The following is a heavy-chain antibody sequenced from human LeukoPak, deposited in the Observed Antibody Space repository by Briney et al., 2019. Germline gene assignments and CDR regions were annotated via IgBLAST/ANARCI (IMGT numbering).Heavy chain of an antibody. CDR2: MYYIGNT. V-gene: IGHV4-39*07. D-gene: IGHD3-10*01. CDR3: VRDHFYGSGKGSFDY. CDR1: GDSISSSNYY. Sequence: PSETLSLTCTVSGDSISSSNYYWGWIRQPPGKGLEWIGSMYYIGNTYYNPSLKSRVTISVDTSKNQFSLKLNSVTGADTAVYYCVRDHFYGSGKGSFDYWGQGTLVTVSS. J-gene: IGHJ4*02.